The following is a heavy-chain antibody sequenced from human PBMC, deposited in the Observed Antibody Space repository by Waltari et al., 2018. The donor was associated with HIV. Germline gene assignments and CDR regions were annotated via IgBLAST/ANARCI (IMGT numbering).Heavy chain of an antibody. Sequence: EVHLVQSGAEVKKPGESLKISCKASGFRFTNSWIGWVRQMPGKGLEWMGVIYASDSDTTYSPSFQGQVTISTDKSINTAYLQWSSLKASDTAIYYCARGNRWQVLSWFDYWGQGTLVTVSS. CDR1: GFRFTNSW. CDR2: IYASDSDT. V-gene: IGHV5-51*03. D-gene: IGHD6-19*01. CDR3: ARGNRWQVLSWFDY. J-gene: IGHJ4*02.